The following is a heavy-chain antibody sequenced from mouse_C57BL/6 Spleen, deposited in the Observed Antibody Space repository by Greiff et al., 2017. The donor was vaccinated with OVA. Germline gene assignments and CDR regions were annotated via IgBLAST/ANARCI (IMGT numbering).Heavy chain of an antibody. V-gene: IGHV5-4*03. J-gene: IGHJ4*01. D-gene: IGHD4-1*01. CDR3: ARGLGQDYAMDY. CDR2: ISDGGSYT. CDR1: GFTFSSYA. Sequence: EVKLMESGGGLVKPGGSLTLSCAASGFTFSSYAMSWVRQTPEKRLEWVATISDGGSYTYYPENVKGRFTISRDNAKNTLYLQMSQLKSEDTAMYYCARGLGQDYAMDYWGQGTSVTVSS.